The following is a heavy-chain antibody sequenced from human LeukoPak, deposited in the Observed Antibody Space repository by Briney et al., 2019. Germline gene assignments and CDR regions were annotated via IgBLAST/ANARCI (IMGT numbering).Heavy chain of an antibody. D-gene: IGHD3-10*01. Sequence: SSETLSLTCTVSGGSISSYYWSWIRQPAGKGLEWIGRIYTSGSTNYNPSLKSRVTMSVDTSKNQFSLKLSSVTAADTAVYYCARDREVRGVINGWFDPWGQGTLVTVSS. CDR3: ARDREVRGVINGWFDP. V-gene: IGHV4-4*07. CDR1: GGSISSYY. CDR2: IYTSGST. J-gene: IGHJ5*02.